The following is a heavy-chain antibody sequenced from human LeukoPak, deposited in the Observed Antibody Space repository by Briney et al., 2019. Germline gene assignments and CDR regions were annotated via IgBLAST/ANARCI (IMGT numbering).Heavy chain of an antibody. CDR2: INSDGSST. CDR3: ARVQGHPPNGLDI. J-gene: IGHJ3*02. Sequence: GGSLRLSCAASGFTFSSYWMHWVRQAPGKGLVWVSRINSDGSSTNYADSVKGRFTISRGNAKNTLYLQMNNLRAEDTAAYYCARVQGHPPNGLDIWGQGTMVTVSS. V-gene: IGHV3-74*01. D-gene: IGHD2-8*01. CDR1: GFTFSSYW.